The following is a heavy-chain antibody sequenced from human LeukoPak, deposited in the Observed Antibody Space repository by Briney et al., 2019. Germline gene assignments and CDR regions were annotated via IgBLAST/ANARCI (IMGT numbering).Heavy chain of an antibody. CDR2: INPSGGST. D-gene: IGHD3-3*01. CDR3: ARVRYYDFWSGPGWLDP. J-gene: IGHJ5*02. Sequence: GASVKVSCKASGYTFTSYYMHWVRQAPGQGLEWMGIINPSGGSTSYAQKFQGRVTMTRDTSTSTVYMELSSLRSEDAAVYYCARVRYYDFWSGPGWLDPWGQGTLVTVSS. V-gene: IGHV1-46*01. CDR1: GYTFTSYY.